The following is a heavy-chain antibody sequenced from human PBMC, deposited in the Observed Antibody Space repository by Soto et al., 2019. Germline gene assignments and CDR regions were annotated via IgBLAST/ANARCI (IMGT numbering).Heavy chain of an antibody. Sequence: GGSLRLSCAASGFTFSSYAMSWVRQAPGKGLEWVSAISGSGGSTYYADSVKGRFTISRDNSKNTLYLQMNSLRAEDTAVYYCAKDRGAARRRLDAFDIWGQGTMVTVS. CDR2: ISGSGGST. D-gene: IGHD6-6*01. J-gene: IGHJ3*02. CDR3: AKDRGAARRRLDAFDI. CDR1: GFTFSSYA. V-gene: IGHV3-23*01.